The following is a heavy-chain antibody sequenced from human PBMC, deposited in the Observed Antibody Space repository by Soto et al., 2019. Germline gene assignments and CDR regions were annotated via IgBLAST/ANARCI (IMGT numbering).Heavy chain of an antibody. Sequence: GSLRLSCAAFGFTVSGKKYVAWVRQAPGKGLEWVSALYDLDGTYYADSVKGRFTTSSDSSRTTVYLQMNDLRPDDTAVYSCATWHLREHAYDIWGQGTTVTVSS. CDR1: GFTVSGKKY. CDR2: LYDLDGT. J-gene: IGHJ3*02. D-gene: IGHD3-10*01. CDR3: ATWHLREHAYDI. V-gene: IGHV3-53*01.